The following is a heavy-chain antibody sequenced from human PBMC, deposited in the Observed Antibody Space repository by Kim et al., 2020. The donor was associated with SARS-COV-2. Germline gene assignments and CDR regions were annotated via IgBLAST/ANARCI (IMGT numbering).Heavy chain of an antibody. J-gene: IGHJ4*02. CDR3: ARGRGYSYGSYFDY. V-gene: IGHV4-4*02. D-gene: IGHD5-18*01. Sequence: NPSLKSRVTISVDKYKNQFSLKLSSVTAADTAVYYCARGRGYSYGSYFDYWGQGTLVTVSS.